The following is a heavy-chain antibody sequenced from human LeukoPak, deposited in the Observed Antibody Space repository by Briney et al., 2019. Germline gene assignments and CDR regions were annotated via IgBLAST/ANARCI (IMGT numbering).Heavy chain of an antibody. CDR1: GGSISSYY. Sequence: PSETLSLTCTVSGGSISSYYWSWIRQPPGKGLEWIGYIYYSGSTNYNPSLKSRFTISVDTSKNQFSLKLSSVTAADTAVYYCTRGGLDDAFDIWGQGTMVTVSS. CDR3: TRGGLDDAFDI. D-gene: IGHD6-19*01. V-gene: IGHV4-59*01. J-gene: IGHJ3*02. CDR2: IYYSGST.